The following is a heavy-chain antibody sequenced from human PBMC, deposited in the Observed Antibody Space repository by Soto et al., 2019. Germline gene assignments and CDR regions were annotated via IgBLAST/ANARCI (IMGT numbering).Heavy chain of an antibody. V-gene: IGHV1-3*01. J-gene: IGHJ5*02. CDR2: INAGNGNT. Sequence: XSVKVSCKASGYTFTSYAMHWVRQAPGQSLEWMGWINAGNGNTKYSQKFQGRVTITRDTSASTAYMELSSLRSEDTAVYYCARGYDILTGYSTFSGWFDHWGQGTLVTVSS. CDR1: GYTFTSYA. D-gene: IGHD3-9*01. CDR3: ARGYDILTGYSTFSGWFDH.